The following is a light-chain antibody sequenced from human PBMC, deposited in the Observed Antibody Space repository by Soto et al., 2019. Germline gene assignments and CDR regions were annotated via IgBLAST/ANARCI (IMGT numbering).Light chain of an antibody. Sequence: QSVLTQPPSASGTPGQRVNISCSGSSSNIGVNTVNWYQQLPGTAPKLLIYSNNLRPSGVPDRFSGSKSGTSASLAISGLQSEDEADYHCASWDDSLNGVVFGGGTKVTVL. V-gene: IGLV1-44*01. CDR2: SNN. CDR3: ASWDDSLNGVV. CDR1: SSNIGVNT. J-gene: IGLJ2*01.